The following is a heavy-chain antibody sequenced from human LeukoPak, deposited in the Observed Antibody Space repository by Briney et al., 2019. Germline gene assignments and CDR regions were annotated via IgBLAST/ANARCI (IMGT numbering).Heavy chain of an antibody. CDR3: ARDVPIAVTGTVDAFDI. D-gene: IGHD6-19*01. CDR1: GFTLSDYY. CDR2: ISSSGNTI. J-gene: IGHJ3*02. Sequence: PGGSLRLSCAASGFTLSDYYMSWIRQTPGMGLEWVSYISSSGNTIYYTDAVKGRFTISRDNAKNSLYLQMNSLRAEDTAVYYCARDVPIAVTGTVDAFDIWSQGTMVTVSS. V-gene: IGHV3-11*01.